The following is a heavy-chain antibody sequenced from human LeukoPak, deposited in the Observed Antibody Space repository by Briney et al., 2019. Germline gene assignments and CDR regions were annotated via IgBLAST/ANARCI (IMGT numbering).Heavy chain of an antibody. CDR1: GFTFSSYW. Sequence: GGSLRLSCAASGFTFSSYWMSWVRQAPGKGLEWVANIKQDGSEKYYVDSVKGRFTISRDNSKNTLYLQMNSLRAEDTAVYYCARDRGGSYSFDYWGQGTLVTVSS. V-gene: IGHV3-7*03. D-gene: IGHD1-26*01. J-gene: IGHJ4*02. CDR3: ARDRGGSYSFDY. CDR2: IKQDGSEK.